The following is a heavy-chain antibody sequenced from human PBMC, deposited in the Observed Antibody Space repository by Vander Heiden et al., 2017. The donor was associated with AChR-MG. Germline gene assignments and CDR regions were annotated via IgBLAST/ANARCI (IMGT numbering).Heavy chain of an antibody. CDR2: IYCSGST. CDR3: ARDFGSYYYDSSGYSWFDP. J-gene: IGHJ5*02. Sequence: QVQLQESGPGLVKPSQTLSLTCTVSGGSISSGCYYWSWIRQHPGKGLEWIGYIYCSGSTYYNPSLKRRVTISVDTSKNQFSLKLSSVTAADTAVYYCARDFGSYYYDSSGYSWFDPWGQGTLVTVSS. D-gene: IGHD3-22*01. CDR1: GGSISSGCYY. V-gene: IGHV4-31*03.